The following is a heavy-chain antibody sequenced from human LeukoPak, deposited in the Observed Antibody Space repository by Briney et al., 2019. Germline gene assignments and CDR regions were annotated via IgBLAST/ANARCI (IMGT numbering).Heavy chain of an antibody. D-gene: IGHD2-15*01. Sequence: GASVKVSCKASGYIFTNYGISWVRQAPGQGLEWMGWIGPYNGYTNYAQKLQGRVTLTTDTSTSTAYMELRSLRSDDTAVYYCVREKYCSGDTCYSGAIDSWGQGTLVTVSS. V-gene: IGHV1-18*01. J-gene: IGHJ4*02. CDR1: GYIFTNYG. CDR2: IGPYNGYT. CDR3: VREKYCSGDTCYSGAIDS.